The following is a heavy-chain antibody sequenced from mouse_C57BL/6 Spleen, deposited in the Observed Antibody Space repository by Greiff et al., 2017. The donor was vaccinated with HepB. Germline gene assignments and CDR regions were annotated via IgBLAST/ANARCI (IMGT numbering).Heavy chain of an antibody. V-gene: IGHV1-50*01. CDR3: AREIYYYGSDY. CDR1: GYTFTSYW. Sequence: QVHVKQPGAELVKPGASVKLSCKASGYTFTSYWMQWVKQRPGQGLEWIGEIDPSDSYTNYNQKFKGKATLTVDTSSSTAYMQLSSLTSEDSAVYYCAREIYYYGSDYWGQGTTLTVSS. D-gene: IGHD1-1*01. J-gene: IGHJ2*01. CDR2: IDPSDSYT.